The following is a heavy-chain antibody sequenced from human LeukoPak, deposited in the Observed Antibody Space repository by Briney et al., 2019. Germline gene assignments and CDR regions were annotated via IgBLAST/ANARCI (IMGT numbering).Heavy chain of an antibody. CDR2: IYYSVST. Sequence: SETLSLTCTVSGGSISSYYWSWIRQPPGKGLGWIGYIYYSVSTNYNPSLKSRVTVSVDTSKNQFSLKLSSVTAADAAVYYCARESGRYYEDAFDIWGQGTMVTVSS. V-gene: IGHV4-59*01. CDR1: GGSISSYY. CDR3: ARESGRYYEDAFDI. D-gene: IGHD1-26*01. J-gene: IGHJ3*02.